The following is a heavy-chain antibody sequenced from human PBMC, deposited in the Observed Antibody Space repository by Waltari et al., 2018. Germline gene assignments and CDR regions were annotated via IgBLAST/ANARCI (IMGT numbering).Heavy chain of an antibody. J-gene: IGHJ4*02. V-gene: IGHV1-46*01. CDR1: GYTFTRYY. Sequence: QVQLVQSGAEVKKPGASVKVSCKASGYTFTRYYMHWVRQAPGQGLKWMGRINPSGGSTSYEQKFQGRGTMTRNTSISTAYMELSSLRSEDTAVYYCARVCSSTSCYVGYWGQGTLVTVSS. CDR3: ARVCSSTSCYVGY. D-gene: IGHD2-2*01. CDR2: INPSGGST.